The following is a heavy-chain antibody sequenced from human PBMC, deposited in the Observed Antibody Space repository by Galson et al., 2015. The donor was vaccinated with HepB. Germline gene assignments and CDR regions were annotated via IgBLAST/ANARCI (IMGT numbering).Heavy chain of an antibody. CDR2: IIPILGIA. V-gene: IGHV1-69*02. Sequence: SVKVSCKASGGTFSSYTISWVRQAPGQGLEWMGRIIPILGIANYAQKFQGRVTITADKSTSTAYMELSSLRSEDTAVYYCARAGAAAGTRYFDYWGQGTLVTVSS. CDR1: GGTFSSYT. D-gene: IGHD6-13*01. J-gene: IGHJ4*02. CDR3: ARAGAAAGTRYFDY.